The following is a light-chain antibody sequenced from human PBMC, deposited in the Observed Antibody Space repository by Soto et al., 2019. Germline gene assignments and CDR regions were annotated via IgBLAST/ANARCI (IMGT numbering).Light chain of an antibody. CDR1: QGIYNF. CDR2: AAS. V-gene: IGKV1-9*01. J-gene: IGKJ4*01. Sequence: DIQLTQSPSFLSASVGDRVTMTCRASQGIYNFLAWYQQQPGKAPKLLIYAASTLQSGVPSRISGSGSGTEFTLTISSLQPEDFATYYCQQLNSYPLTFGGGTKVDI. CDR3: QQLNSYPLT.